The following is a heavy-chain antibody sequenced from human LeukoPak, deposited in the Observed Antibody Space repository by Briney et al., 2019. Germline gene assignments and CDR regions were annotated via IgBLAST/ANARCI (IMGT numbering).Heavy chain of an antibody. Sequence: SETLSLTCTVSGGSISSYYWSWIRQPPGKGLEWIGYIYYSGSTNYNPSLKSRVTISVDTSKNQFSLKLSSVTAADTAVYYCARDRRSEDFWSGLDYWGQGALVTVSS. V-gene: IGHV4-59*01. CDR2: IYYSGST. D-gene: IGHD3-3*01. J-gene: IGHJ4*02. CDR3: ARDRRSEDFWSGLDY. CDR1: GGSISSYY.